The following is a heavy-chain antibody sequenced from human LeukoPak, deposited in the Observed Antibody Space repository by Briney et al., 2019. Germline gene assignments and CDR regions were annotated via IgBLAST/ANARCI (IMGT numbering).Heavy chain of an antibody. CDR1: GFTFSSYA. CDR2: ISSSSSYI. J-gene: IGHJ5*02. Sequence: GGSLRLSCAASGFTFSSYAMSWVRQAPGKGLEWVSSISSSSSYIYYADSVKGRFTISRDNAKNSLYLQMNSLRAEDTAVYYCAGAHYDILAGSPPWGQGTLVTVSS. D-gene: IGHD3-9*01. CDR3: AGAHYDILAGSPP. V-gene: IGHV3-21*01.